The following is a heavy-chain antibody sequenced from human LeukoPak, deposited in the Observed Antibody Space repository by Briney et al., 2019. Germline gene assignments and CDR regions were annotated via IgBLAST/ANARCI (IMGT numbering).Heavy chain of an antibody. D-gene: IGHD3-10*01. Sequence: GGSLRLSCAASGLTFSSYDMVWVRQAPGKGLQWVSGISGSGHNTYYADSVKGRFTISRDNSKNTVYLQMNSLRAEDTAVYYCAKDLLRYYGSGSYYWGQGTLVTVSS. CDR3: AKDLLRYYGSGSYY. V-gene: IGHV3-23*01. J-gene: IGHJ4*02. CDR2: ISGSGHNT. CDR1: GLTFSSYD.